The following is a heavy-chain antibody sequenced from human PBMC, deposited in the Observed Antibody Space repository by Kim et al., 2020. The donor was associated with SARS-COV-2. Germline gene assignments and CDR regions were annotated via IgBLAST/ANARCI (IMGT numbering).Heavy chain of an antibody. Sequence: SVKVSCKASGGTFSSYAISWVRQAPGQGLEWMGGIIPIFGTANYAQKFQGRVTITADESTSTAYMELSSLRSEDTAVYYCARELGPVNLAYCGGDCYSNWFDPWGQGTLVTVSS. CDR1: GGTFSSYA. CDR3: ARELGPVNLAYCGGDCYSNWFDP. D-gene: IGHD2-21*02. J-gene: IGHJ5*02. CDR2: IIPIFGTA. V-gene: IGHV1-69*13.